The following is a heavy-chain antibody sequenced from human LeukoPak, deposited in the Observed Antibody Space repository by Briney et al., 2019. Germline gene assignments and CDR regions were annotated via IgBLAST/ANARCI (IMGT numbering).Heavy chain of an antibody. Sequence: PSETLSLTCTVSGYSISSGYYWGWIRQPPGKGLEWIGSIYHSGSTYYNPSLKSRVTISVDTSKNPFSLKLSSVTAADTAVYYCARDLSMADLGWFDPWGQGTLVTVSS. D-gene: IGHD2-8*01. V-gene: IGHV4-38-2*02. CDR3: ARDLSMADLGWFDP. J-gene: IGHJ5*02. CDR2: IYHSGST. CDR1: GYSISSGYY.